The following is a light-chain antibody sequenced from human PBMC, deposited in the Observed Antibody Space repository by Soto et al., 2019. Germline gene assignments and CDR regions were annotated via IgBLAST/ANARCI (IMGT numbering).Light chain of an antibody. Sequence: VVTQSPATLSVFPGETATLSCRASQSVSSDLAWYQQRPGQAPSLLIYGPSTRATGIPARFRGSGSGTEFRLTISSLQSEDFATYYCQQYNTWHPKMAFGRGTKVDIK. CDR2: GPS. V-gene: IGKV3-15*01. CDR1: QSVSSD. J-gene: IGKJ1*01. CDR3: QQYNTWHPKMA.